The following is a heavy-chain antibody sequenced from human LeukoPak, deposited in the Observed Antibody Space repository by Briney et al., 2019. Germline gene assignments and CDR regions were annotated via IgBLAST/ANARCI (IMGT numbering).Heavy chain of an antibody. CDR3: ARESSGSYYNPLGYMDV. J-gene: IGHJ6*03. Sequence: SETLSLTCTVSGGSISLYYWNWIRQPAGKGLEWIGRVFTTGITNSNPSLKSRVTMSIDASKSHFSLNLSSVTAADTAVYYCARESSGSYYNPLGYMDVWGKGATVTVSS. CDR1: GGSISLYY. CDR2: VFTTGIT. V-gene: IGHV4-4*07. D-gene: IGHD3-10*01.